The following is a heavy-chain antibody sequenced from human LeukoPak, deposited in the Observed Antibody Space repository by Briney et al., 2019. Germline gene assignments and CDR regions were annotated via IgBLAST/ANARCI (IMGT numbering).Heavy chain of an antibody. Sequence: QTGGSLRLSCVASGFTFSNFAMSWVRRAPGKGLEWVSAISGSGGSTYYADSVKGRFTISRDNSKNTLYLQMNSLRAEDTAVYYCARDELRGWYGYWGQGTLVTVSS. J-gene: IGHJ4*02. D-gene: IGHD6-19*01. CDR3: ARDELRGWYGY. CDR1: GFTFSNFA. V-gene: IGHV3-23*01. CDR2: ISGSGGST.